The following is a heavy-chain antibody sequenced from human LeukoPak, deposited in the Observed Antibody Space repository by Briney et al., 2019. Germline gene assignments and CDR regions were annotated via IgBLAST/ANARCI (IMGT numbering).Heavy chain of an antibody. D-gene: IGHD2/OR15-2a*01. J-gene: IGHJ5*02. Sequence: ASETLSLTCTVSGGSISSGSSDWSWIRQPAGKGLEWIGRIYTSGNTNYKPSLQSRVTISVDTAKNQFSLKLSSVTAADTAVYYCTRGDNTSGQGTLVTVSS. CDR1: GGSISSGSSD. CDR3: TRGDNT. CDR2: IYTSGNT. V-gene: IGHV4-61*02.